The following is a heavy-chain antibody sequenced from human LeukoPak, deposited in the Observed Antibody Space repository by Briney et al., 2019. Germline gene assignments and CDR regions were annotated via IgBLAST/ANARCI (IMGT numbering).Heavy chain of an antibody. D-gene: IGHD4-17*01. CDR2: IYYSGST. J-gene: IGHJ6*02. CDR1: GGSISSYY. V-gene: IGHV4-59*08. CDR3: ARHWYGDYVYGMDV. Sequence: PSETLSLTCTVSGGSISSYYWSWIRQPPGKGLEWIGDIYYSGSTNYNPSLKSRVTISVDTSKNQFSLRLSSVTAADTAVYYCARHWYGDYVYGMDVWGQGTTVTVSS.